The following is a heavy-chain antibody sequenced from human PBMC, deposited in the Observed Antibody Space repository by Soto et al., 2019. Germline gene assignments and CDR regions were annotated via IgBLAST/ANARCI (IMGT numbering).Heavy chain of an antibody. J-gene: IGHJ3*02. CDR3: ARDYSYYSDSSAVHHMVPGHAFDI. CDR2: ISAYNGNT. D-gene: IGHD3-22*01. CDR1: GYTFTSYG. V-gene: IGHV1-18*04. Sequence: QVQLVQSGAEVKKPGASVKVSCKASGYTFTSYGISWVRQAPGQGLEWMGWISAYNGNTKYAQKLQGRVTMTTDTSARTAYTELRSLRSDATAVYYCARDYSYYSDSSAVHHMVPGHAFDIWGQGTMVTVSS.